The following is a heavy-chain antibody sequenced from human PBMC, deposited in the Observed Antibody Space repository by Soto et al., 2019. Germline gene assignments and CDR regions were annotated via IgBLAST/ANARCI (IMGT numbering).Heavy chain of an antibody. CDR2: IKYDGNEK. CDR1: GLSLSSKS. V-gene: IGHV3-7*01. D-gene: IGHD3-10*01. J-gene: IGHJ4*02. CDR3: ASLLGDVTTFDY. Sequence: PGGSLRLSCGASGLSLSSKSMSWVRQAPGKGLEWVASIKYDGNEKFYVDSVKGRFTVSRDTAKNSLYLQMNSLRGDDTALYYCASLLGDVTTFDYWGQGSLVTVSS.